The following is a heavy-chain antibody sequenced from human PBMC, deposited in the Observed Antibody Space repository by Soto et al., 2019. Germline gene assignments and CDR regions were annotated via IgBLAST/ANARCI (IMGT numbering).Heavy chain of an antibody. V-gene: IGHV3-23*01. D-gene: IGHD3-22*01. Sequence: PGGSLRLSCAASGFTFSSYAMSWVRQAPGKGLEWVSAISGSGGSTYYADSVKGRFTISRDNSKNTLYLQMNSLRAEDTAVYYCAKAPDYYDSSGYYYAFFSWGQGTLVTVSS. J-gene: IGHJ4*02. CDR1: GFTFSSYA. CDR2: ISGSGGST. CDR3: AKAPDYYDSSGYYYAFFS.